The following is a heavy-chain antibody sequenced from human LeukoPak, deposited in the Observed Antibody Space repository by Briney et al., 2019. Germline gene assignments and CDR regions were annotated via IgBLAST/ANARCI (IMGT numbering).Heavy chain of an antibody. CDR3: ARASPRSRDSSGYYSDY. Sequence: PSETLSLTCAVYGGSFSGYYWSWIRQPPGKRLEWIGEINHSGSTNYNPSLKSRVTISVDTSKNQFSLKLSSVTAADTAVYYCARASPRSRDSSGYYSDYWGQGTLVTVSS. CDR1: GGSFSGYY. D-gene: IGHD3-22*01. J-gene: IGHJ4*02. CDR2: INHSGST. V-gene: IGHV4-34*01.